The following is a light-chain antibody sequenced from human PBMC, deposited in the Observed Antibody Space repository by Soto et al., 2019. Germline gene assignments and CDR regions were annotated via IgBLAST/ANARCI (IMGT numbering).Light chain of an antibody. Sequence: HSVLTQAASVSGSPGQSITISCTGASSDFGDHKSVSWYQHHPGKAPKLIIYEVNYRPSGVSSRFSGSRSGNTASLTISGLQAEDEAHYYYSSSTDTSILFGGGTKVTVL. CDR3: SSSTDTSIL. CDR2: EVN. CDR1: SSDFGDHKS. V-gene: IGLV2-14*01. J-gene: IGLJ2*01.